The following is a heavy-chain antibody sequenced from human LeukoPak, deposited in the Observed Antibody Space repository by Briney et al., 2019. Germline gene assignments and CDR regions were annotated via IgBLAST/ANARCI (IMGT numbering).Heavy chain of an antibody. CDR2: IYYSGST. CDR1: RDSISSYY. D-gene: IGHD3-22*01. J-gene: IGHJ4*02. CDR3: ARVHYYYDSSGYYTYYFDY. V-gene: IGHV4-59*01. Sequence: PSETLSLTCTVSRDSISSYYRSWIRQPPGKGLEWIGYIYYSGSTNYNPSLKSRVTISVDTSKNQFSLKLSSVTAADTAVYYCARVHYYYDSSGYYTYYFDYWGQGTLVTVSS.